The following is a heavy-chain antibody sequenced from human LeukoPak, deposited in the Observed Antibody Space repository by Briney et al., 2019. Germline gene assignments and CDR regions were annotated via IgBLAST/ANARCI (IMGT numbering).Heavy chain of an antibody. Sequence: SETLSLTCTVSGGSISSYYWSWIRQPPGKGLEWIGYIYYSGSTNYNPSLKSRVTISVDTSKNQFPLKLGSVTAADTAVYYCARALSSSSKVFDYWGRGTLVTVSS. CDR1: GGSISSYY. CDR3: ARALSSSSKVFDY. CDR2: IYYSGST. D-gene: IGHD6-6*01. V-gene: IGHV4-59*01. J-gene: IGHJ4*02.